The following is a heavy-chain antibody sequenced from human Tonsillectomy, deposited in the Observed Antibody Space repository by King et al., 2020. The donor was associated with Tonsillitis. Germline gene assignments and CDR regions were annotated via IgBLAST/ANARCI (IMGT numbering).Heavy chain of an antibody. J-gene: IGHJ4*02. D-gene: IGHD6-13*01. CDR2: IYSGGST. CDR3: LMYSSSPIGNY. CDR1: GFTVSSNY. V-gene: IGHV3-53*04. Sequence: EVQLVESGGGLVQPGGSRRLSCAASGFTVSSNYMSWVRQAPGKGLEWFSVIYSGGSTYYAYSVEGRFTISRHNSKNTLYLQMNSLRAEDTAVYYCLMYSSSPIGNYWGQGTLVTVSS.